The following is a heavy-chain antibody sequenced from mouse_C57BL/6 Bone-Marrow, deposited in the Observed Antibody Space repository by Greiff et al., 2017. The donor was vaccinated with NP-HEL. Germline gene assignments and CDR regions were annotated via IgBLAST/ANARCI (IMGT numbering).Heavy chain of an antibody. Sequence: VQLQQPGAELVRPGSSVKLSCKASGFTFTSYWMHWVKQRPIQGLEWIGNIDPSDSETHYNQKFKDKATLTVDKSSSTAYMQLSSLTSEDSAVYYCARYDYAYFDVWGTGTTVTVSS. V-gene: IGHV1-52*01. CDR1: GFTFTSYW. D-gene: IGHD2-4*01. CDR2: IDPSDSET. J-gene: IGHJ1*03. CDR3: ARYDYAYFDV.